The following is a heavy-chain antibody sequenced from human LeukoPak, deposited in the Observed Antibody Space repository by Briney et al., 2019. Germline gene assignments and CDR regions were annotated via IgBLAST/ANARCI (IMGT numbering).Heavy chain of an antibody. V-gene: IGHV1-18*01. J-gene: IGHJ4*02. CDR2: ISAYNGNT. D-gene: IGHD2-15*01. CDR1: GYTFTSYG. CDR3: ARDFFHGHCSGLTCFLLDS. Sequence: ASVKVSCKAPGYTFTSYGITWVRQAPGQGLEWMGWISAYNGNTNYAQKFQGRLTMTTDTSINTAYMELRSLRPDDTAVYYCARDFFHGHCSGLTCFLLDSWGQGSLVTVSS.